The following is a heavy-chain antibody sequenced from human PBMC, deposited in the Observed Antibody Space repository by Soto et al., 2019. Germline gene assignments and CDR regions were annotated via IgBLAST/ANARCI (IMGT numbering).Heavy chain of an antibody. D-gene: IGHD2-2*01. CDR3: AKGGYQLLSYYYYYYGMDV. CDR2: ISYDGSNK. V-gene: IGHV3-30*18. J-gene: IGHJ6*02. CDR1: GFTFSSYG. Sequence: LRLSCAASGFTFSSYGMHWVRQAPGKGLEWVAVISYDGSNKYYADSVKGRFTISRDNSKNTLYLQMNSLRAEDTAVYYCAKGGYQLLSYYYYYYGMDVWGQGTTVTVSS.